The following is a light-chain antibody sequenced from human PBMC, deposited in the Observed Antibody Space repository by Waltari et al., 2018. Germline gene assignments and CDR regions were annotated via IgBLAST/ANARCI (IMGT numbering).Light chain of an antibody. J-gene: IGKJ1*01. CDR3: QQYDSTPPWT. V-gene: IGKV4-1*01. CDR2: CAS. Sequence: DIVMTQSPDSLAVSLGERATINRKSSQSVLYSSHNKNYLAWYQQKPGQAPKLLIYCASTRESGVPDRFSGSGSGTDFTLTISSLQAEDVAVYYCQQYDSTPPWTFGQGTKVEIK. CDR1: QSVLYSSHNKNY.